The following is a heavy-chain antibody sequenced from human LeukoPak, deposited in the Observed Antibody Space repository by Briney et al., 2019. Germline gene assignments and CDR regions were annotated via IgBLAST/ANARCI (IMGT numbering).Heavy chain of an antibody. J-gene: IGHJ4*02. CDR3: AKDISDGYKDC. V-gene: IGHV3-30*18. CDR2: ISYDGSNK. Sequence: GGSLRLSCAASGFTFSSYGMHWVRQAPGKGLEWVAVISYDGSNKYYADSVKGRFTISRDNSKNTLYLQMNSLGAEDTAVYYCAKDISDGYKDCWGQGTLVTVSS. CDR1: GFTFSSYG. D-gene: IGHD5-24*01.